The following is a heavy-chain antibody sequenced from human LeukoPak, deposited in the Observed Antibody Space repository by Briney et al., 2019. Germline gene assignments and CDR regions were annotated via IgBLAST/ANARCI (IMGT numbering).Heavy chain of an antibody. CDR2: ITASGGNT. CDR1: GFTFSSYA. CDR3: AKGNGYSYGRYYFDY. D-gene: IGHD5-18*01. Sequence: GGSLRLYCAASGFTFSSYAMGWVRQAPGKGLEWVSAITASGGNTYYADSVKGRFTISRDNSKNTLYLQVNSLRAEDTAVYYCAKGNGYSYGRYYFDYWGQGTLVTVSS. J-gene: IGHJ4*02. V-gene: IGHV3-23*01.